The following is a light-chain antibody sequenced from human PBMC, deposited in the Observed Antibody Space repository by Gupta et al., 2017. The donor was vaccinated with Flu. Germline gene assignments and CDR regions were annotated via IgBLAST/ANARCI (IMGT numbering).Light chain of an antibody. Sequence: DIVLTQSPGTLSLSPGERATLSCRASQSISSSYLAWYQQKPGQAPRLLLYGASSRATGIPDRFSGSGSGTDFTLTISRREPEDFAVYYWQQYGSAPPLTFGGGTKVEIK. J-gene: IGKJ4*01. CDR3: QQYGSAPPLT. V-gene: IGKV3-20*01. CDR2: GAS. CDR1: QSISSSY.